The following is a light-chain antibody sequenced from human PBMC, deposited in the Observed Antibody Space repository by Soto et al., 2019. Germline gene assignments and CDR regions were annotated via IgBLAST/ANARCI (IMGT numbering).Light chain of an antibody. CDR3: QQYNDWPLT. CDR1: QSVSSN. V-gene: IGKV3-15*01. Sequence: EIVMTQSPVTLSVSPGERVTLSCRASQSVSSNLAWYQQKPGQAPSLLIYGAFTRATGIPARFSGTGSGTEFTLTSSSLQSEDFALYDCQQYNDWPLTCGQGTKVDI. CDR2: GAF. J-gene: IGKJ1*01.